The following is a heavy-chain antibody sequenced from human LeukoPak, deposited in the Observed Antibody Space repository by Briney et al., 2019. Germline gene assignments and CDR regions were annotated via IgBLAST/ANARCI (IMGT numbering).Heavy chain of an antibody. D-gene: IGHD3/OR15-3a*01. CDR1: GFTFDDSG. V-gene: IGHV3-53*01. CDR2: IYSGGST. Sequence: GGSLRLSCAASGFTFDDSGMSWVRQAPGKGVEWDQVIYSGGSTYYTDSVKGRCTISRDNSKNTLYLQMNSLRAEDTAVYFCARERSNYYYKDVWREGTTVTVS. CDR3: ARERSNYYYKDV. J-gene: IGHJ6*03.